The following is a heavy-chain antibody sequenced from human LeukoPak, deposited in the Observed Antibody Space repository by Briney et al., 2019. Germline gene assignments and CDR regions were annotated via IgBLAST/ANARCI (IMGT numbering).Heavy chain of an antibody. D-gene: IGHD3-10*01. V-gene: IGHV3-11*05. CDR1: GFTFRDYW. CDR2: ISSRDDYT. CDR3: ARDSPDGSGTYYNDSPDY. J-gene: IGHJ4*02. Sequence: GGSLRLSCAASGFTFRDYWMSWIRQAPGKGLEWVSYISSRDDYTNYADSVKGRFTISRENGKNSQYLQMRSLRSDDTAIYYCARDSPDGSGTYYNDSPDYWGQGTLVTVSS.